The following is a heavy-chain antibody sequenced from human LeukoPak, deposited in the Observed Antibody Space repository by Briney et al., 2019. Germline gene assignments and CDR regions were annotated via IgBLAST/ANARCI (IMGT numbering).Heavy chain of an antibody. D-gene: IGHD2-15*01. CDR2: IIPIFGTA. CDR1: GGTFSSYA. J-gene: IGHJ6*03. V-gene: IGHV1-69*05. Sequence: SVKVSCKASGGTFSSYAISWVRQAPGQGLEWMGRIIPIFGTANYAQKFQGRVTITTDESTSTAYMELSSLRSEDTAVYYCARELQGSRYYYYMDVWGKGTTVAVSS. CDR3: ARELQGSRYYYYMDV.